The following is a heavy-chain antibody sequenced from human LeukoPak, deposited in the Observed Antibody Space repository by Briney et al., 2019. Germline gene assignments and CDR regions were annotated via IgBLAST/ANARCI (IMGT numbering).Heavy chain of an antibody. CDR2: MNPNSGNT. CDR3: ARGYSSSWYSPVLSDP. Sequence: VASVKVSCKASGYTFTSYDISWVRQATGQGLEWMGWMNPNSGNTGYAQKFQGRVTMTRNTSISTAYMELSSLRSEDTAVYYCARGYSSSWYSPVLSDPWGQGTLVTVSS. J-gene: IGHJ5*02. V-gene: IGHV1-8*01. CDR1: GYTFTSYD. D-gene: IGHD6-13*01.